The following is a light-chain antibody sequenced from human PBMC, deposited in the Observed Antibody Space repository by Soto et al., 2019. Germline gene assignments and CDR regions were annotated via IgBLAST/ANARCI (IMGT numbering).Light chain of an antibody. V-gene: IGLV3-21*04. CDR1: NIGSKS. J-gene: IGLJ2*01. CDR3: QVWDSSSDHVV. CDR2: YDT. Sequence: SYELTQPPSVSVAPGKTARISCGGNNIGSKSVHWYQQKPGQAPFLVIYYDTDRPSGIPERFSGSNSGNTATLTISRVEAGDEADYYCQVWDSSSDHVVFGGGTKLTVL.